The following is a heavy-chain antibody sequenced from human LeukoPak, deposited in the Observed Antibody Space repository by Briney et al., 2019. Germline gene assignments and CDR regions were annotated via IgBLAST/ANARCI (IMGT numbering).Heavy chain of an antibody. J-gene: IGHJ4*02. CDR2: IYYSGST. D-gene: IGHD3-10*01. V-gene: IGHV4-39*01. CDR1: GGSISSSSYY. CDR3: ARGYYYGSGDIDY. Sequence: SETLSLTCTVSGGSISSSSYYWGWIRQPPGKGLEWIGSIYYSGSTYYNPSLKSRVTISVDTSKNQFSLKLSSVTAADTAVYYCARGYYYGSGDIDYWGQGTLVTVSS.